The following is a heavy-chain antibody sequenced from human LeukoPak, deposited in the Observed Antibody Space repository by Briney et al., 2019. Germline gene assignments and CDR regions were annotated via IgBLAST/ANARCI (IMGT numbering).Heavy chain of an antibody. J-gene: IGHJ4*02. Sequence: GRSLRLSCAASGFTFSSYGMHWVRQAPGKGLEWVAVISYDGSNKYYADSVKGRFTISRDNSKNTLYLQMNSLRAEDTAVYYCAKDRAAVAAPTDYWGQGTLVTVSS. CDR3: AKDRAAVAAPTDY. V-gene: IGHV3-30*18. D-gene: IGHD6-19*01. CDR1: GFTFSSYG. CDR2: ISYDGSNK.